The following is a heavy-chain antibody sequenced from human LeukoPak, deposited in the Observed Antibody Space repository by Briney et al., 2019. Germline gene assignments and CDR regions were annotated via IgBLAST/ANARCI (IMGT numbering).Heavy chain of an antibody. CDR3: ARDTVGAHRLFDY. CDR1: GYTFTSYG. Sequence: ASVKVSCKASGYTFTSYGISWVRQAPGQGLEWMGWISAYNGNTNYAQELQGRVTMTTATSTSTAYMELRSLRSDDPAVYYCARDTVGAHRLFDYWGQGTLVTVSS. CDR2: ISAYNGNT. V-gene: IGHV1-18*01. D-gene: IGHD1-26*01. J-gene: IGHJ4*02.